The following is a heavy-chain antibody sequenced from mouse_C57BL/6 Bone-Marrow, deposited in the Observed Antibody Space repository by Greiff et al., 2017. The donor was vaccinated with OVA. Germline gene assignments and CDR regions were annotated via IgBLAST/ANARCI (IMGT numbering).Heavy chain of an antibody. CDR3: ARYRGGYNED. CDR1: GFTFTDYY. D-gene: IGHD3-1*01. CDR2: IRNKANGYTT. J-gene: IGHJ4*01. Sequence: EVQLVESGGGLVQPGGSLSLSCAASGFTFTDYYMSWVRQPPGKALEWLGFIRNKANGYTTEYSASVKGRFTISRDNSQSILYLQMNALRAEDSATYYCARYRGGYNEDWGQGTSVTVSS. V-gene: IGHV7-3*01.